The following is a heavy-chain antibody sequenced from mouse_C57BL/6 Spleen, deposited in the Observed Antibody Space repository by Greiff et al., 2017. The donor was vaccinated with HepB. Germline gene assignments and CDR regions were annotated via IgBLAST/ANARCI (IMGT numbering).Heavy chain of an antibody. Sequence: VQLQQSGAELVKPGASVKMSCKASGYTFTSYWITWVKQRPGQGLEWIGDIYPGSGSTNYNEKFKSKATLTVDTSSSTAYMQRSSLTSEDSAVYYCARTYYSNVYYAMDYWGQGTSVTVSS. D-gene: IGHD2-5*01. CDR1: GYTFTSYW. CDR3: ARTYYSNVYYAMDY. V-gene: IGHV1-55*01. J-gene: IGHJ4*01. CDR2: IYPGSGST.